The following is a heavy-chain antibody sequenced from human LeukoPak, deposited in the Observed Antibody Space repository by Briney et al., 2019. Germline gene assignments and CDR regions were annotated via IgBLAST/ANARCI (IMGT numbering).Heavy chain of an antibody. D-gene: IGHD2-21*01. CDR1: GGSISSSSHY. V-gene: IGHV4-39*07. CDR2: IYYSGIT. CDR3: ARDRPYSGVPGDYYYMDV. J-gene: IGHJ6*03. Sequence: KPSETLSLTCTVSGGSISSSSHYWGWIRQPPGKGLEWIGSIYYSGITYYNPSLKSRVTISVDTSKNQFSLKLSSVTAADTAVYYCARDRPYSGVPGDYYYMDVWGKGTTVTISS.